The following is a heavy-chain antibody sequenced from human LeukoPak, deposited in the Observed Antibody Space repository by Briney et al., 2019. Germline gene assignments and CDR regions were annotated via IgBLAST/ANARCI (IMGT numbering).Heavy chain of an antibody. V-gene: IGHV3-21*01. D-gene: IGHD6-6*01. CDR1: GFTFSSYS. J-gene: IGHJ4*02. CDR3: ARGLSGYSSSLGY. CDR2: ISSSSSYI. Sequence: RGSLRLSCAASGFTFSSYSMNWVRQAPGKGLEWVSSISSSSSYIYYADSVKGRFTISRDNAKNSLYLQMNSLRAEDTAVYYCARGLSGYSSSLGYWGQGTLVTVSS.